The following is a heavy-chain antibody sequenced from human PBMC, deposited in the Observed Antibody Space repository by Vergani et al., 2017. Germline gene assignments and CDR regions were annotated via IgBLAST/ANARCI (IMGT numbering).Heavy chain of an antibody. CDR2: IWYDGSNK. J-gene: IGHJ4*02. Sequence: QVQLVESGGGVVQPGRSLRLSCAASGFTFSSYGMHWVRQAPGKGLEWVAVIWYDGSNKYYADSVKGRFTISRDNSKNTLYLQMNSLRAEDTAVYYCAKDNWNYVGRVGAFDYWGQGTLVTVSS. V-gene: IGHV3-33*06. CDR1: GFTFSSYG. CDR3: AKDNWNYVGRVGAFDY. D-gene: IGHD1-7*01.